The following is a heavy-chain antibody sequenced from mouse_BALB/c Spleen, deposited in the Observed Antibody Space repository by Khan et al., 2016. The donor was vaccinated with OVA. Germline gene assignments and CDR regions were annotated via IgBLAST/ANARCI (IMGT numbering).Heavy chain of an antibody. J-gene: IGHJ2*01. V-gene: IGHV3-2*02. Sequence: EVQLLETGPGLMKPSQSLSLTCTVTGYSITSDYAWNWIRQFPGNKLEWMGYISYSGNTKYNPSLKSRISVTRDTSKNQFFLQLNSVTTEDTATYYCARMSVGDFDFWGQGTTLTASS. CDR1: GYSITSDYA. CDR2: ISYSGNT. CDR3: ARMSVGDFDF.